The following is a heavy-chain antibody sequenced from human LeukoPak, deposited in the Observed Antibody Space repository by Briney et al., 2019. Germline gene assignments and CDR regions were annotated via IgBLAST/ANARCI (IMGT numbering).Heavy chain of an antibody. D-gene: IGHD6-25*01. CDR3: RKVLSGAGLYSYYMDV. Sequence: GGSLRLSCAASGFTFSSYAMSWVRQAPGKGLEWVSCISGSGGSTYYADSVKGRFTNFRDNAKNTLDLQMNSLSPEYTAVTYLRKVLSGAGLYSYYMDVWGKGTTVTVSS. V-gene: IGHV3-23*01. CDR1: GFTFSSYA. J-gene: IGHJ6*03. CDR2: ISGSGGST.